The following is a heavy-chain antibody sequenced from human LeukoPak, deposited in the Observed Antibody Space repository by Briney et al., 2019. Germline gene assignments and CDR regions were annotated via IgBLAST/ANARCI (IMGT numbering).Heavy chain of an antibody. CDR3: AREWELLPYNWFDP. V-gene: IGHV4-59*12. Sequence: SENLSLTCIVSGGSISSNYWSWIRQPPGKGLEWIGFIYYSGTTNYNPSLKSRVTISVDTSKNQFSLKLSSVTAADTAVYYCAREWELLPYNWFDPWGQGTLVTVSS. J-gene: IGHJ5*02. CDR1: GGSISSNY. D-gene: IGHD1-26*01. CDR2: IYYSGTT.